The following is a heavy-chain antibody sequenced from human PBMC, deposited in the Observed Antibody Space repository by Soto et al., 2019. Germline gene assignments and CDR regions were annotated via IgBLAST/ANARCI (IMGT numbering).Heavy chain of an antibody. Sequence: QLQLQRRGAGLLRPSETLSLTCVVSGGPFRGYYWSWIRQSPGKGLEWIGEINHSGSSNSNPSLKSRVTISVDMSKTQFSMNLTSVTAADAAVYYCARGRGFMSSNALDLWGQGTRVIVSS. J-gene: IGHJ3*01. D-gene: IGHD2-2*01. CDR3: ARGRGFMSSNALDL. CDR1: GGPFRGYY. CDR2: INHSGSS. V-gene: IGHV4-34*01.